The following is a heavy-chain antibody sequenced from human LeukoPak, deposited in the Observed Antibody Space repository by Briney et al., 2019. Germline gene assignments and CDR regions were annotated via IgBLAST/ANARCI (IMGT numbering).Heavy chain of an antibody. V-gene: IGHV3-23*01. CDR2: ISGSGGST. Sequence: GGSLRLSCAASGFTFSSYAMSWVRQAPGKGLEWVSAISGSGGSTYYADSVKGRFTISRDSAKNSLFLQMNSLRAEDTAVYYCARGGSLGDYWGQGTLVTVSS. D-gene: IGHD6-13*01. CDR1: GFTFSSYA. J-gene: IGHJ4*02. CDR3: ARGGSLGDY.